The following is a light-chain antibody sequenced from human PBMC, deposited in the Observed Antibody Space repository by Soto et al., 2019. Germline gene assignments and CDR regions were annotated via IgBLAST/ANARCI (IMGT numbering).Light chain of an antibody. Sequence: EIVLTQSPGTLSLSPGERATLSCRASQSVSSSYLAWYQQKPGQAPRLLIYGASSMATGIPDRFSGSGSGTDFTLTISRLEPEAFAVYYCQQYGRSPPTITLGQGTRLEIK. CDR1: QSVSSSY. CDR3: QQYGRSPPTIT. CDR2: GAS. J-gene: IGKJ5*01. V-gene: IGKV3-20*01.